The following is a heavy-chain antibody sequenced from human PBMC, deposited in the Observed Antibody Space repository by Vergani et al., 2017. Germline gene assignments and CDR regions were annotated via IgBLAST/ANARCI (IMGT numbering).Heavy chain of an antibody. CDR3: ARCFRDEGMIYGGTVENWFYP. CDR1: GGSITYGAFY. D-gene: IGHD3-22*01. J-gene: IGHJ5*02. CDR2: IYYSENK. V-gene: IGHV4-39*01. Sequence: QLQLQESGPGLVKPSETLSLTCTVSGGSITYGAFYWGWIRQSPGKGLEWIGSIYYSENKFYNPSLESRVTLPIDTTKNQFSLKLKSVTAADTAVYYCARCFRDEGMIYGGTVENWFYPWGQGTLVTVSS.